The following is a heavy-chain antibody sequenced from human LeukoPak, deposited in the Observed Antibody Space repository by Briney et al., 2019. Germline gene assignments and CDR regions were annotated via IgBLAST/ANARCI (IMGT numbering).Heavy chain of an antibody. CDR1: GFTFDDYA. CDR3: AKGRLDPNLVLDY. V-gene: IGHV3-9*01. Sequence: AGGSLRLSCAASGFTFDDYAMHWVRQAPGKGLEWVSGISWNSGSIGYADSVKGRFTISRDNSKNTLYLQMNSLRAEDTALYYCAKGRLDPNLVLDYWGQGTLVTVSS. D-gene: IGHD6-13*01. CDR2: ISWNSGSI. J-gene: IGHJ4*02.